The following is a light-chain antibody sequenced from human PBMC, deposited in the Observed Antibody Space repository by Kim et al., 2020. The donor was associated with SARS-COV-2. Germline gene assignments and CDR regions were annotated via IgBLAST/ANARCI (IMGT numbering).Light chain of an antibody. CDR1: QSVSRSY. Sequence: SAGERATLSCRASQSVSRSYLAWYQQKPGQAPRLLIYDASNRATDIPDRFSGSGSGTDFTLTISRLEPEDFAVYYCQQYSRSPQTFGQGTKVDIK. CDR2: DAS. V-gene: IGKV3-20*01. CDR3: QQYSRSPQT. J-gene: IGKJ1*01.